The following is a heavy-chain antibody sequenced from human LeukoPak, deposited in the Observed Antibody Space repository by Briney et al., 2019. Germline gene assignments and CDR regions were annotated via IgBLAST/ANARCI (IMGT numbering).Heavy chain of an antibody. D-gene: IGHD5-12*01. CDR3: ARDLSPYSGYDPFDN. Sequence: GGSLRLSCAASGFTFSSYNMNWVRQAPGKGLVWVSRINSDGTTTGYADSVKGRLTISRDNAKNTLYLQMNSLRAEDTAVYYCARDLSPYSGYDPFDNWGQGTLVTVSS. CDR2: INSDGTTT. CDR1: GFTFSSYN. J-gene: IGHJ4*02. V-gene: IGHV3-74*01.